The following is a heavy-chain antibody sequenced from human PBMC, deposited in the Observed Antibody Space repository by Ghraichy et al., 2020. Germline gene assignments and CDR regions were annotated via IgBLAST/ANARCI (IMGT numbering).Heavy chain of an antibody. CDR2: INQDGSKK. CDR3: ARDPDLLEGVAFDI. J-gene: IGHJ3*02. CDR1: GLSFSRNW. D-gene: IGHD3-16*01. Sequence: GGSLRLSCAASGLSFSRNWMSWVRQAPGKGLEWVANINQDGSKKYYMDSVKGRFTISRDNAKNSLYLQMNSLRAEDTAVYYCARDPDLLEGVAFDIWGQGTMVAVSS. V-gene: IGHV3-7*01.